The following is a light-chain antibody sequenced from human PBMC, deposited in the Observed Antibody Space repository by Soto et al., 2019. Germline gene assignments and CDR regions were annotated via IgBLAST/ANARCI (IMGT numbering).Light chain of an antibody. CDR2: KTS. V-gene: IGKV2-24*01. CDR3: VEAALLPHA. J-gene: IGKJ1*01. Sequence: DIVLTQTPLSLVVTLGQPASISCKSSQSLAFGDGNVYLNWLQQRPGQPPRLLIYKTSNRFSGVPDRFSGSGAGTEFTLKISKVEAEDVGVYYCVEAALLPHAFGQGTKVEIK. CDR1: QSLAFGDGNVY.